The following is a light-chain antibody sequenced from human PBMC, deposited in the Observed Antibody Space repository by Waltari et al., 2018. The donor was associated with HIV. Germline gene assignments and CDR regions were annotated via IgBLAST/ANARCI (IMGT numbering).Light chain of an antibody. V-gene: IGKV3-20*01. CDR1: QSVRNTY. CDR2: AAS. J-gene: IGKJ2*01. CDR3: QHYVSSPYT. Sequence: EIVLTQSPGTLSLSPGERATLSCRASQSVRNTYLAWYQQKRGQAPRLLFYAASIRATGVPDRFTGSGSGTDLTLTISRLEPEDSAVYYCQHYVSSPYTFGQGTKLEIK.